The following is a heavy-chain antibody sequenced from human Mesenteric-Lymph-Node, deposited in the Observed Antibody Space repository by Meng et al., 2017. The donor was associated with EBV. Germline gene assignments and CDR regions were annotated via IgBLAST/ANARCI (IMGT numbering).Heavy chain of an antibody. V-gene: IGHV6-1*01. CDR1: GDSVSSSSAA. Sequence: QVQLQQSGPGLVKPSQTLSLTCGISGDSVSSSSAAWPWIRPSPSIGLEWLGRTYYRSKWYNDYAVFVKSRITINPDTSKNQFSLQLNSVTPEDTAVYYCARGATSVFDLWGRGTLVTVSS. CDR3: ARGATSVFDL. J-gene: IGHJ2*01. CDR2: TYYRSKWYN.